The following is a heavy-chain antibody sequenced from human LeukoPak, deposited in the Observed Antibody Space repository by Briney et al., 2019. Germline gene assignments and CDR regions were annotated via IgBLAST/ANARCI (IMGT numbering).Heavy chain of an antibody. D-gene: IGHD6-19*01. CDR2: VYHTGSA. CDR3: ARLVAVAGSSDWFDP. J-gene: IGHJ5*02. CDR1: GGSLSSYY. Sequence: PSETLSLTCTVSGGSLSSYYWNWIRQSPGKGLEWIGYVYHTGSANHNPSLKSRVTISVDTSKNQFSLKLNSVTAADTAVYYCARLVAVAGSSDWFDPWGQGILVTVSS. V-gene: IGHV4-59*08.